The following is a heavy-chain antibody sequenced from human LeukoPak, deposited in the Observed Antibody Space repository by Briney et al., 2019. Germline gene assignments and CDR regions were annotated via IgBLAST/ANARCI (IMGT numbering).Heavy chain of an antibody. J-gene: IGHJ3*02. CDR2: IRSKANSYAT. CDR1: GFTFSGSA. V-gene: IGHV3-73*01. Sequence: PGGSLRLSCAASGFTFSGSAMHWVRQASGKELEWVGRIRSKANSYATAYDASVKGRLTISRDDSKNTAYLQMNSLKTEDTAVYYCTRATVSDAFDIWGQGTMVTVSS. D-gene: IGHD4-17*01. CDR3: TRATVSDAFDI.